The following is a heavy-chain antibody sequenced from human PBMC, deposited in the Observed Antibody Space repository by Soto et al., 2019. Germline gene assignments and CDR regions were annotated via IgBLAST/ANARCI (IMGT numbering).Heavy chain of an antibody. CDR1: GFTFDDYA. CDR3: EKDIGNRSGWYLLLGGCFQH. CDR2: ISWNSGSI. J-gene: IGHJ1*01. Sequence: GGSLRLSCAASGFTFDDYAMHWVRQAPGKGLEWVSGISWNSGSIGYADSVKGRFTISRDNAKNSLYLQMNSMRAEDTAWYYCEKDIGNRSGWYLLLGGCFQHWGPGPLVTVS. V-gene: IGHV3-9*01. D-gene: IGHD6-19*01.